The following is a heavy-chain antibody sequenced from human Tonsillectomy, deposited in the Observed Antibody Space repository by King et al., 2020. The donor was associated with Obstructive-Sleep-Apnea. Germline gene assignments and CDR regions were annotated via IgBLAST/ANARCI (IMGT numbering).Heavy chain of an antibody. Sequence: VQLQESGPGLVKPSETLSLTCTVSGGSIRSYYWSWIRQPPGKGLEWIGYIYYSGSTNYNPSLKSRVTISVDTSKNQFSLKLSSVTAADTAVYYCARRFADWGGDCWHGVDYWGQGTLVTVSS. J-gene: IGHJ4*02. CDR3: ARRFADWGGDCWHGVDY. V-gene: IGHV4-59*08. CDR2: IYYSGST. CDR1: GGSIRSYY. D-gene: IGHD2-21*02.